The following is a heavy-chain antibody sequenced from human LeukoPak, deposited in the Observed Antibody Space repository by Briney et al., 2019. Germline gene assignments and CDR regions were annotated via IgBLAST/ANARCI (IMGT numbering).Heavy chain of an antibody. CDR1: GGSISSSNW. CDR3: ARVGEMATILALDY. CDR2: IYHSGST. D-gene: IGHD5-24*01. Sequence: SGTLSLTCAVSGGSISSSNWWSWVRQPPGKGLEWIGEIYHSGSTNYNPSLKSRVTISVDKSKNQFSLKLSSVTAADTAVYYCARVGEMATILALDYWGQGTLVTVSS. J-gene: IGHJ4*02. V-gene: IGHV4-4*02.